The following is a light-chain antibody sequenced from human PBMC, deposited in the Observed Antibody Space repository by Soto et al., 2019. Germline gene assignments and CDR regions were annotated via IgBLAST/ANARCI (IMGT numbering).Light chain of an antibody. J-gene: IGLJ2*01. Sequence: QSALTQPASVSGSPGQSITISCTGTSSDVGSYNLVSWYQQHPGKAPKLMIYEGSKRPSGVSNRFSGSKSGNTASLTISGLRAEDESDYYCSSYTSSNTLIFGGGTKLTVL. CDR2: EGS. V-gene: IGLV2-14*02. CDR1: SSDVGSYNL. CDR3: SSYTSSNTLI.